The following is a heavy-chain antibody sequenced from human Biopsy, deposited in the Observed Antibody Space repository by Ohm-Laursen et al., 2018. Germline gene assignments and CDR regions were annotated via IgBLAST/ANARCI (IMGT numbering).Heavy chain of an antibody. Sequence: GTLSLTCTVPGGSISSDYWSWIRQTPGKGLEWIGNIYYSGSTNYNPSLKSRVTISVDTSKNQFSLRLNSVTAADTAVYYCARATNSTGWPYCYFYGMDVWGQGTTVTVSS. CDR2: IYYSGST. CDR1: GGSISSDY. J-gene: IGHJ6*02. CDR3: ARATNSTGWPYCYFYGMDV. V-gene: IGHV4-59*01. D-gene: IGHD2/OR15-2a*01.